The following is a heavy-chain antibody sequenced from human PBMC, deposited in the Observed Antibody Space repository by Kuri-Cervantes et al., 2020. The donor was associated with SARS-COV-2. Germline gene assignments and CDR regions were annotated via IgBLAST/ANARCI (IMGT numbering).Heavy chain of an antibody. CDR2: ISYDGSNK. Sequence: GGSLRLSCAASGFTFSSYAMHWVRQAPGKGLEWVAVISYDGSNKYYADSVKGRFTISRDNSKNTLYLQMNSLRAEDTAVYYCASLSITGTTQFDYWGQGTLVTGSS. CDR1: GFTFSSYA. CDR3: ASLSITGTTQFDY. D-gene: IGHD1-20*01. J-gene: IGHJ4*02. V-gene: IGHV3-30-3*01.